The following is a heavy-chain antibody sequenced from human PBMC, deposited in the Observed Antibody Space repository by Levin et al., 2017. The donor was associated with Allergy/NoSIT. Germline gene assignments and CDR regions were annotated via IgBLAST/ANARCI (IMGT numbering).Heavy chain of an antibody. CDR3: ASGELMGHFDY. CDR2: IYYSGST. J-gene: IGHJ4*02. D-gene: IGHD3-10*01. V-gene: IGHV4-39*01. CDR1: GGSIGSSGYY. Sequence: SETLSLTCTVSGGSIGSSGYYWDWIRQPPGKGLEWIGNIYYSGSTYYTPSLKSRVTISVDTSKNQFSLKLSSVTAADTAVYYCASGELMGHFDYWGQGTLVTVSS.